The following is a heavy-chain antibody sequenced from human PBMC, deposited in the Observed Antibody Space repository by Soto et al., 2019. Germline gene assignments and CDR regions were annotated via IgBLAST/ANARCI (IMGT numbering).Heavy chain of an antibody. V-gene: IGHV4-39*01. CDR3: ARKEDRYNRLFDY. D-gene: IGHD1-1*01. CDR1: GVSINSRGYY. CDR2: MFYSGTT. Sequence: PSETLSLTCTVSGVSINSRGYYWGWIGQRTGKGREWIESMFYSGTTYYNPSLKRRITIAVDSSKNQFSLSLSSVTAADTAFYFCARKEDRYNRLFDYWGQGILVTVSS. J-gene: IGHJ4*02.